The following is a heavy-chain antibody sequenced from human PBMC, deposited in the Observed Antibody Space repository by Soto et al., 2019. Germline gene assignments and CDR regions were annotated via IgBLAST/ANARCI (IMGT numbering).Heavy chain of an antibody. V-gene: IGHV3-15*01. CDR2: ILNKATGGTT. CDR3: ATASTGFARYFDL. Sequence: EELLVESGGGLVKPGGSLRLSCAASGFTFSNAWMSWVRQAPGKGPEWVGRILNKATGGTTDYIAPVKGRFSTSRDDSKNTLYLQMDSLKTEETAVYYCATASTGFARYFDLWGRGTLVTVSS. CDR1: GFTFSNAW. D-gene: IGHD2-8*02. J-gene: IGHJ2*01.